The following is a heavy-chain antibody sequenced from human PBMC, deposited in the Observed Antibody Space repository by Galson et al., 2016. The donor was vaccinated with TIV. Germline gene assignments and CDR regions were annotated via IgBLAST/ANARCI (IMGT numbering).Heavy chain of an antibody. CDR3: ARGFGIAVDFWIDAFDI. J-gene: IGHJ3*02. Sequence: QVQLQESGPGLLKPSQTLSLTCTASGGSINSGSYYWSWIRQPAGKALEWMGRIYTSGSTANNPHLTPRVTISLSTSKNQVSLNLNSVTTADTAMYYCARGFGIAVDFWIDAFDIWGQGTMVTVSS. V-gene: IGHV4-61*02. CDR2: IYTSGST. CDR1: GGSINSGSYY. D-gene: IGHD6-13*01.